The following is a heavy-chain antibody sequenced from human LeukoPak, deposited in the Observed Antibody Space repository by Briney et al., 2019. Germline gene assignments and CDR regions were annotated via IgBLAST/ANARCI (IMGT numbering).Heavy chain of an antibody. Sequence: GGSLRLSCAASGFTVSSNYMSWVRQAPGKGLEWVSLIYSGGTTYYADSVKGRFTISRDNSKNTLYLQMNSLRAEDTAVYYCRRDLDYWGQGTLVTVSS. J-gene: IGHJ4*02. CDR1: GFTVSSNY. V-gene: IGHV3-53*01. CDR3: RRDLDY. CDR2: IYSGGTT.